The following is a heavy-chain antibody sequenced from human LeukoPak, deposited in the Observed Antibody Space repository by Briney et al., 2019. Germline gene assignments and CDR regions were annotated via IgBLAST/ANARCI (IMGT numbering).Heavy chain of an antibody. CDR2: FDPEDGET. V-gene: IGHV1-24*01. CDR1: GYTLTELS. CDR3: AIVVPRDY. J-gene: IGHJ4*02. Sequence: ASVKVSCKVSGYTLTELSMHWVRQAPGKGLEWMGGFDPEDGETIYAQKFQGRVTMTRDTSTSTVYMELSSLRSEDTAVYYCAIVVPRDYWGQGTLVTVSS. D-gene: IGHD2-15*01.